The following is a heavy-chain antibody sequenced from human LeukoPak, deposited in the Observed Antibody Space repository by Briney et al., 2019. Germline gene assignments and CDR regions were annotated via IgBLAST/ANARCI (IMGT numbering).Heavy chain of an antibody. D-gene: IGHD1-26*01. CDR3: ARGFSGTFDY. Sequence: SETLSLTCALSGGSISSYCWSWIRRPPGKGLEWVGYIYYSASTNYNPSLKSRVPISVDTAKNQFSLKLSSVTAADTAVYYCARGFSGTFDYWGQGTLVTVSS. J-gene: IGHJ4*02. CDR2: IYYSAST. V-gene: IGHV4-59*08. CDR1: GGSISSYC.